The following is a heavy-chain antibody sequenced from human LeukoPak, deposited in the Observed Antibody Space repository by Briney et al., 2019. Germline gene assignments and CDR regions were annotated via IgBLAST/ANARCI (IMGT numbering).Heavy chain of an antibody. D-gene: IGHD5-18*01. CDR2: ISYDGSNK. CDR3: ARAWTDTAMATEDY. J-gene: IGHJ4*02. V-gene: IGHV3-30-3*01. CDR1: GFTFSSYA. Sequence: GGSLRLSCAASGFTFSSYAMHWVRQAPGKGLEWVAVISYDGSNKYYADSVKGRFTISRDNYKNTLYLQMNSMRAEDTAVYYCARAWTDTAMATEDYWGQGTLVTVSS.